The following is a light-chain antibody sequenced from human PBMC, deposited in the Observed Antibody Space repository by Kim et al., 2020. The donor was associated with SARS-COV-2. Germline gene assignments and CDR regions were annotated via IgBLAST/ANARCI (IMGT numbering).Light chain of an antibody. CDR1: SKDVGYYTS. J-gene: IGLJ1*01. V-gene: IGLV2-14*03. Sequence: GQSITISCTGTSKDVGYYTSVSWDQQPPGKAPKLIFYDVTERASGVSNRFSGSQSGNPASLTISGLRAEDEADYYCSSHTTSSTYVFGSGTKVTVL. CDR2: DVT. CDR3: SSHTTSSTYV.